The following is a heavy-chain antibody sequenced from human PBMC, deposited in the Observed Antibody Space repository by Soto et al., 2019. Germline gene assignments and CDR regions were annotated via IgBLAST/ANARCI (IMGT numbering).Heavy chain of an antibody. CDR2: INAGNGNT. Sequence: ASVKVSCKASGYTFTDYAIQWVRQAPGQRLEWMGWINAGNGNTKYSQKFQGRVTITRDTSASTAYIELSSLRSEDTAVYYCASGQDFWIGYSFEYWGQGTLVAVAS. J-gene: IGHJ4*02. V-gene: IGHV1-3*01. D-gene: IGHD3-3*01. CDR3: ASGQDFWIGYSFEY. CDR1: GYTFTDYA.